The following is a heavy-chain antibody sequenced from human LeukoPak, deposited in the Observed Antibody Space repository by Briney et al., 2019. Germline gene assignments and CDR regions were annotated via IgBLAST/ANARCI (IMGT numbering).Heavy chain of an antibody. J-gene: IGHJ4*02. Sequence: GASVKVSCKASGYTFTSYGISWVRQAPGQGLEWMGWISAYNGNTNYAQKLQGRVTMTTDTSTSTAYMELRSLRPDDTAVYYCASSYEDYVWGSYRFDYWGQGTLVTVSP. CDR2: ISAYNGNT. CDR3: ASSYEDYVWGSYRFDY. D-gene: IGHD3-16*02. CDR1: GYTFTSYG. V-gene: IGHV1-18*01.